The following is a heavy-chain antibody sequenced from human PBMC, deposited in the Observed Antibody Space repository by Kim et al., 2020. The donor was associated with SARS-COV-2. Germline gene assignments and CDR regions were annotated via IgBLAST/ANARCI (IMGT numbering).Heavy chain of an antibody. J-gene: IGHJ4*02. CDR3: ARGALRYFELFDY. Sequence: YSPSFQGQVTISADKSISTAYLQWSSLKASDTAMYYCARGALRYFELFDYWGQGTLVTVSS. D-gene: IGHD3-9*01. V-gene: IGHV5-51*01.